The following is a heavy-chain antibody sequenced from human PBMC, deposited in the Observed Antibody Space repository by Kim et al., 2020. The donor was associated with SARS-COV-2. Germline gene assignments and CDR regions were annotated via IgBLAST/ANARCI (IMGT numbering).Heavy chain of an antibody. CDR1: GGSVTTNYY. V-gene: IGHV4-61*01. CDR3: ARVGPRKYSSGWGVNWF. CDR2: IYYSGTT. J-gene: IGHJ5*01. Sequence: SETLSLTCTVSGGSVTTNYYWSWVRRPPGKGLEWFGYIYYSGTTKYNPSLKSRVTISVDTSKNQFSLRLSSFTAADTAVYYCARVGPRKYSSGWGVNWF. D-gene: IGHD6-25*01.